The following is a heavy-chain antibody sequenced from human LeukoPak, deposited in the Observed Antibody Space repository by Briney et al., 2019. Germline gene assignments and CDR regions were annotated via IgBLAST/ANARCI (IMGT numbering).Heavy chain of an antibody. D-gene: IGHD3-10*01. CDR1: AVSISSSSYY. V-gene: IGHV4-39*01. Sequence: SETLTLTCTVSAVSISSSSYYWGWIRQPPGKGLEWIGSIYYSGRTYYNPSLKSRVTISVDTSKNQFSLKLSSVTAADTAVYYCARGRPDGSGSYYKFDPWGQGTLVTVSS. CDR3: ARGRPDGSGSYYKFDP. CDR2: IYYSGRT. J-gene: IGHJ5*02.